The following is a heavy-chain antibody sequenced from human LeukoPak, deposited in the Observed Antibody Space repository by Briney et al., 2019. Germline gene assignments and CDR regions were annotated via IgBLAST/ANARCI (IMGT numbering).Heavy chain of an antibody. J-gene: IGHJ4*02. V-gene: IGHV1-2*02. Sequence: ASVKVSCKASGGTFSSYAISWVRQAPGQGLEWMGWINPNSGGTNYAQKFQGRVTMTRDTSISTAYMELSRPRSDDTAVYYCARDRYYYGSGSLSYWGQGTLVTVSS. D-gene: IGHD3-10*01. CDR1: GGTFSSYA. CDR2: INPNSGGT. CDR3: ARDRYYYGSGSLSY.